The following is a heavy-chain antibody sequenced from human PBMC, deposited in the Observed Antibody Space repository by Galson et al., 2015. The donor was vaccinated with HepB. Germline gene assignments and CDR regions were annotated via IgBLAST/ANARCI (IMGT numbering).Heavy chain of an antibody. CDR1: GGTFSSYT. D-gene: IGHD3-16*01. CDR2: IIPILGIA. V-gene: IGHV1-69*02. Sequence: SVKVSCKASGGTFSSYTISWVRQAPGQGLEWMGRIIPILGIANYAQKFQGRVTITADKSTSTAYMELRSLRSDDTAVYYCARVLRGGSAFDIWGQGTMVTVSS. J-gene: IGHJ3*02. CDR3: ARVLRGGSAFDI.